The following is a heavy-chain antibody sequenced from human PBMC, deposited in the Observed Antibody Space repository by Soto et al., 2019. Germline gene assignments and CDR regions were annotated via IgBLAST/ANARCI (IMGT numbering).Heavy chain of an antibody. CDR2: IYYSGST. CDR1: GGSISSSRSY. Sequence: QLQLQESGPGLVKPSETLSLTCTVSGGSISSSRSYWGWIRQPPGKGLECIGSIYYSGSTYYSPSLKGRVTISVDTSTNQLSLKLSSVTAADTAVYYCARRGLVGATTFDYWGQGTLVTVSS. D-gene: IGHD1-26*01. CDR3: ARRGLVGATTFDY. V-gene: IGHV4-39*01. J-gene: IGHJ4*02.